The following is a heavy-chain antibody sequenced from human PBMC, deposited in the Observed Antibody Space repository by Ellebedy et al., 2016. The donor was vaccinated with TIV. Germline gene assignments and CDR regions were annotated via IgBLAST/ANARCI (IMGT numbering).Heavy chain of an antibody. D-gene: IGHD4-17*01. Sequence: GGSLRLSCAVSGFSFSSYWMSWVRQAPGKGLEWVANIYQDGSEKYYVDSVKGRFTISRDNAKNSLYLQMNSLRVEDTAVYYCARDGAYGDHPNYHSYGLDVWGQGTTVTVSS. CDR3: ARDGAYGDHPNYHSYGLDV. CDR2: IYQDGSEK. CDR1: GFSFSSYW. J-gene: IGHJ6*02. V-gene: IGHV3-7*03.